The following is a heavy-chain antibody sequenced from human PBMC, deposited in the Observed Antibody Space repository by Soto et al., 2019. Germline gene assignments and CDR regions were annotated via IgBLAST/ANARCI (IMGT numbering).Heavy chain of an antibody. CDR3: AKDKPGTTSFDY. V-gene: IGHV3-23*01. J-gene: IGHJ4*02. CDR2: ISDRGDTT. Sequence: GGSLRLSCAASGFTISSNAMYWVRQAPGKGLEWVSGISDRGDTTHYADSVKGRFTISRDTSKNTLYLQLNTLRADDTAVYYCAKDKPGTTSFDYWGQGTLVTVSS. CDR1: GFTISSNA. D-gene: IGHD1-1*01.